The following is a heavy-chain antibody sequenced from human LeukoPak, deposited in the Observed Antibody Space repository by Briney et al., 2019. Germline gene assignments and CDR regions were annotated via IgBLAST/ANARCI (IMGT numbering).Heavy chain of an antibody. D-gene: IGHD2-15*01. Sequence: PGGSLRLSCAASAFTFSTYGMHWVRQAPGKGLEWVAVIWPDGSNKYYADSVKGRFTTSRDNSKNTLYLQMNSLRAEDTAVYYCAKDDSPWDIVVVVAGWFDPWGQGTLVTVSS. CDR1: AFTFSTYG. CDR3: AKDDSPWDIVVVVAGWFDP. J-gene: IGHJ5*02. CDR2: IWPDGSNK. V-gene: IGHV3-33*06.